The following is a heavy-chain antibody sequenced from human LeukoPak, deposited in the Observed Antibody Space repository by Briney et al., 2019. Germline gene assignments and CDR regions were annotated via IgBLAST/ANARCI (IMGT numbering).Heavy chain of an antibody. D-gene: IGHD3-3*01. CDR2: ISYDGTNK. CDR1: GFTFSSYG. CDR3: AKDDRESEASFDY. Sequence: GGSLRLSCAASGFTFSSYGMNWVRQAPGKGLEWVAVISYDGTNKYYADSVKGRFTISRDNSKNTLYLHMNSLRAEDTAVYYCAKDDRESEASFDYWGQGTLVTVSS. J-gene: IGHJ4*02. V-gene: IGHV3-30*18.